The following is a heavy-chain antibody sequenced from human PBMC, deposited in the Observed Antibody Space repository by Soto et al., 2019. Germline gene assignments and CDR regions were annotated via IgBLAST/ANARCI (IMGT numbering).Heavy chain of an antibody. CDR1: GYTFTSYD. D-gene: IGHD2-2*01. J-gene: IGHJ5*02. CDR3: ARGAVVPAASYWFDP. V-gene: IGHV1-8*01. Sequence: ASVKVSCKASGYTFTSYDINWVRQATGQGLEWMGWMNPNSGNTGYAQKFQGRVTMTRDTSISTAYMELSRLRSDDTAVYYCARGAVVPAASYWFDPWGQGTLVTVSS. CDR2: MNPNSGNT.